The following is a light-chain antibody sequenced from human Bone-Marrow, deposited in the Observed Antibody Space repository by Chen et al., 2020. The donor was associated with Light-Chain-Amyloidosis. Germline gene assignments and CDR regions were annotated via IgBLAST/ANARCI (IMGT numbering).Light chain of an antibody. Sequence: EIVLTQSPGTLSLSPGEGANLSCRASQTISSNYLTWYQQKFGQAPRLLIYGSSSRATGIPDRCTGNGYGTDFTLTVNILEPEDFSMYYCQQYGTSPLTFGGGTKVEI. CDR3: QQYGTSPLT. CDR1: QTISSNY. V-gene: IGKV3-20*01. J-gene: IGKJ4*01. CDR2: GSS.